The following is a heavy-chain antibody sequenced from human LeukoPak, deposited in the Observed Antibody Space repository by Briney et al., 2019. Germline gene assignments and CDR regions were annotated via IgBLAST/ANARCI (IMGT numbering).Heavy chain of an antibody. D-gene: IGHD3-22*01. J-gene: IGHJ5*02. CDR1: GGSISSSGYY. CDR2: IRYTGTT. V-gene: IGHV4-39*01. CDR3: ARAAFGEDDSSGYPNWFDP. Sequence: SETLSLTCSVSGGSISSSGYYWRWIRQPPGKGLEWIASIRYTGTTYCNPSLKSRVTISVDTSKNQFSLKLSSVTAADTAVYYCARAAFGEDDSSGYPNWFDPWGQGTLVTVSS.